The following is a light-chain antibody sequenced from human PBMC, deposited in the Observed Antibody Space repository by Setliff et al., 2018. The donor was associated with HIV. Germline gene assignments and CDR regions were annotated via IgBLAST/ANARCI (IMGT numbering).Light chain of an antibody. J-gene: IGLJ1*01. CDR3: SSYTSSTTLV. Sequence: ALAQPASVSGSPGQPITISCTGTSSDVGDYNYVSWYQQHPGKAPKLMIYEVSNRPSGVSYRFSGSKSGNTASLTISGLQAEDEADYYCSSYTSSTTLVFGTGTKVTVL. V-gene: IGLV2-14*01. CDR2: EVS. CDR1: SSDVGDYNY.